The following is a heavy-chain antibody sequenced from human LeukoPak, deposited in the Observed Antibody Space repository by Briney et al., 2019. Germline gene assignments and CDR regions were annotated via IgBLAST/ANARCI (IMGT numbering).Heavy chain of an antibody. D-gene: IGHD6-19*01. CDR2: ISYDGSNK. J-gene: IGHJ4*02. Sequence: GRSLRLSCAASGFTFSSYGMHWVRQAPGKGLEWVAVISYDGSNKYYADSVKGRFTISRDNSKNTLYLQMNSLRAEDTAVYYCAKDSSGWNALDYWGQGTLVTVSS. CDR3: AKDSSGWNALDY. V-gene: IGHV3-30*18. CDR1: GFTFSSYG.